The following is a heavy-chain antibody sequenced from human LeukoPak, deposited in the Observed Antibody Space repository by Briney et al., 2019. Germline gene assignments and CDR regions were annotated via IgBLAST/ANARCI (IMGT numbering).Heavy chain of an antibody. V-gene: IGHV4-59*08. J-gene: IGHJ4*02. CDR2: IFYSGST. CDR3: ARTNPSFDY. CDR1: GGSISSYY. Sequence: SETLSLTCTVSGGSISSYYWSWIRQPPGKGLEWIGYIFYSGSTNYNPSLKSRVTISVDTSKNQVSLKLRSVTAADTAVYYCARTNPSFDYWGQGTLVTVSS.